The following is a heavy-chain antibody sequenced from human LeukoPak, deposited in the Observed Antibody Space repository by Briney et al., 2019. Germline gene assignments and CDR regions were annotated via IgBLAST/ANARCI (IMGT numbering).Heavy chain of an antibody. J-gene: IGHJ3*02. Sequence: PGGSLRLSCVASRFTSSNYWMHWVRPAPGGGLEWVANIKQDGSNAYYVDSVKGRFTISRDNAKNSVYLQMNSLRAEDTAVYYCARGVRGGTQYDAFDIWGQGTMVTVSS. V-gene: IGHV3-7*01. D-gene: IGHD1-7*01. CDR2: IKQDGSNA. CDR1: RFTSSNYW. CDR3: ARGVRGGTQYDAFDI.